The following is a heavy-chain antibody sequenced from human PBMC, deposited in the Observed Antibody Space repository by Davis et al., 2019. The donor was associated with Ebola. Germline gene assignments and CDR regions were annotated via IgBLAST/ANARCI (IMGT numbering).Heavy chain of an antibody. CDR2: INHSGDSI. Sequence: GESLKISCAASGFTFSDYYMSRVRQAPGKGLEWISCINHSGDSIFYADFVKGRFTMSRDNAKNFLYLQLSSLRADDTAMYYCARNSAPPDYWGQGALVTVSS. V-gene: IGHV3-11*01. D-gene: IGHD6-6*01. J-gene: IGHJ4*02. CDR3: ARNSAPPDY. CDR1: GFTFSDYY.